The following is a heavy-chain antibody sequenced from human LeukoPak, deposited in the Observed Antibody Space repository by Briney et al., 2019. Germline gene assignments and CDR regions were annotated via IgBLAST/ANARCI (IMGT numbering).Heavy chain of an antibody. J-gene: IGHJ5*02. Sequence: AGGSLRLSCAASGFTFSSYSMNWVRQAPGKGLEWVSYISRSGSTIYYADPVKGRFTISRDNAKNSLYLQMNSLRAEDTDVYYCARGSTGGARPWIRFILGYNWFDPWGQGTLVTVSS. V-gene: IGHV3-48*01. CDR1: GFTFSSYS. CDR3: ARGSTGGARPWIRFILGYNWFDP. CDR2: ISRSGSTI. D-gene: IGHD5-18*01.